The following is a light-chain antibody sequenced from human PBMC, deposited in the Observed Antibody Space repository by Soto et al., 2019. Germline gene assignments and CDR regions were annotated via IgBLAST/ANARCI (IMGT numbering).Light chain of an antibody. CDR1: SSDMGNYA. CDR3: AAWDDSLSGSVV. CDR2: SNN. V-gene: IGLV1-47*02. J-gene: IGLJ2*01. Sequence: QSVLTQPPSVSAAPGQKVTISCSGSSSDMGNYAISWYQQLPGTAPKLLIYSNNQRPSGVPDRFSGSKSGTSASLAISGLRSEDEADYYCAAWDDSLSGSVVFGGGTKLTVL.